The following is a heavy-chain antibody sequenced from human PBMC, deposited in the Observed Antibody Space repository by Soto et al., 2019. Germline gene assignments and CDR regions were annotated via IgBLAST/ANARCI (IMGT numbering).Heavy chain of an antibody. D-gene: IGHD1-26*01. CDR3: ARDTGSYYLDS. Sequence: SATLSLTCTIYGGSISIYFWSWIRQPPGKGLEWIGYIHYSGTTVYSPSLKSRVTMSIDTSENQFTLNLTSVTAADTAVYYCARDTGSYYLDSWGQGSLVTVSS. CDR2: IHYSGTT. J-gene: IGHJ4*01. V-gene: IGHV4-59*01. CDR1: GGSISIYF.